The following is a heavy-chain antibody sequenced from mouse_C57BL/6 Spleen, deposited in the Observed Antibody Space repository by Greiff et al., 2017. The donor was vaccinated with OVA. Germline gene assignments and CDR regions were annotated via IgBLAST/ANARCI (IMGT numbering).Heavy chain of an antibody. V-gene: IGHV1-66*01. J-gene: IGHJ2*01. D-gene: IGHD2-5*01. CDR3: ARIYYSTGYFDY. CDR2: IYPGSGNT. CDR1: GYSFTSYY. Sequence: VQLVESGPELVKPGASVKISCKASGYSFTSYYIHWVKQRPGQGLEWIGWIYPGSGNTKYNEKFKGKATLTADTSSSTAYMQLSSLTSEYSAVYYCARIYYSTGYFDYWGQGTTLTVSS.